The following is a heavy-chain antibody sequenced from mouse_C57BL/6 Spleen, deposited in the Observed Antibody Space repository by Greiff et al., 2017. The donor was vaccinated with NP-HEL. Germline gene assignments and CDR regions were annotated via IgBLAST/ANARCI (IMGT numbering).Heavy chain of an antibody. Sequence: VQLQQSGPVLVKPGASVKMSCKASGYTFTDYYMNWVKQSHGKSLEWIGVINPYNGGTSYNQKFKGKATLTVDKSSSTAYMELNSLTSEDSAVYYCARSEARIKAWFAYWGQGTLVTVSA. D-gene: IGHD2-4*01. J-gene: IGHJ3*01. CDR3: ARSEARIKAWFAY. CDR2: INPYNGGT. V-gene: IGHV1-19*01. CDR1: GYTFTDYY.